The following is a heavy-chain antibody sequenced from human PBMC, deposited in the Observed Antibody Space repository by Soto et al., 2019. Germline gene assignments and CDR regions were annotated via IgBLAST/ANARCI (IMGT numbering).Heavy chain of an antibody. D-gene: IGHD6-19*01. J-gene: IGHJ6*02. Sequence: GGSLRLSCAASGFTFSSYGMHWVRQAPGKGLEWVAVIWYDGSNKYYADSVKGRFTISRDNSKNTLYLQMNSLRAEDTAVYYCARDLGLGYSSGWPLPYGMVVWGQGTTVTVSS. V-gene: IGHV3-33*01. CDR2: IWYDGSNK. CDR3: ARDLGLGYSSGWPLPYGMVV. CDR1: GFTFSSYG.